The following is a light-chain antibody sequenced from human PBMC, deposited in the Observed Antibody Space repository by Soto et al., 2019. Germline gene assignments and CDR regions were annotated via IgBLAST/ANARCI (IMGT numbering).Light chain of an antibody. V-gene: IGLV2-14*01. CDR1: SSDVGDYNY. CDR2: DVS. Sequence: QSVLTQPASVSGSPGQSITISCTGSSSDVGDYNYVSWYQQHPDKAPKLMIYDVSNRPSGVSDRFSGSKSGNTASLTISGRQAEDEADYYCSSYSGSSTSVLFGGGTKLTVL. J-gene: IGLJ2*01. CDR3: SSYSGSSTSVL.